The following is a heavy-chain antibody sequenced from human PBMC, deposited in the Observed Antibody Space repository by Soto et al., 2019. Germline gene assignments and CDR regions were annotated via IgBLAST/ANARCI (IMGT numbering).Heavy chain of an antibody. Sequence: ASVKVSCKASGGTFSSYAISWVRQAPGQGLEWMGGIIPIFGTANYAQKFQGRVTITADKSTSTAYMALRSLSSEDMAVYYCATQGCSSTSCYALNCFDPWGQGTLVTVSS. V-gene: IGHV1-69*06. CDR3: ATQGCSSTSCYALNCFDP. J-gene: IGHJ5*02. CDR1: GGTFSSYA. D-gene: IGHD2-2*01. CDR2: IIPIFGTA.